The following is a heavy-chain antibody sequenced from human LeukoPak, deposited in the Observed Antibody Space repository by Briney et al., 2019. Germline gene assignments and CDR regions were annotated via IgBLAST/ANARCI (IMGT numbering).Heavy chain of an antibody. D-gene: IGHD3-3*01. CDR3: ARRGTIFGPESL. Sequence: SETLSLTCTVSAYSIRSGYYWGWIRPPPGKGLGWIGSRHHSGRTFYNPALKSRVTISVHTSMSQVYLNLTSVTAADTAVYFCARRGTIFGPESLWGRGTLVTVSS. CDR2: RHHSGRT. J-gene: IGHJ2*01. V-gene: IGHV4-38-2*02. CDR1: AYSIRSGYY.